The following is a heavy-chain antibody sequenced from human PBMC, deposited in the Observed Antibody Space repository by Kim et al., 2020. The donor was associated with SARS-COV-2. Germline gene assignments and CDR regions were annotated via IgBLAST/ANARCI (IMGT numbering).Heavy chain of an antibody. V-gene: IGHV3-23*01. CDR1: GFTFSSYA. CDR3: ANPAGMGDYVWGSYRYKPSGDY. Sequence: GGSLRLSCAASGFTFSSYAMSWVRQAPGKGLEWVSAISGSGGRTYYADSVKGRFTISRDNSKNTLYLQMNSLRAEDTAVYYCANPAGMGDYVWGSYRYKPSGDYWGQGTLVTVSS. CDR2: ISGSGGRT. D-gene: IGHD3-16*02. J-gene: IGHJ4*02.